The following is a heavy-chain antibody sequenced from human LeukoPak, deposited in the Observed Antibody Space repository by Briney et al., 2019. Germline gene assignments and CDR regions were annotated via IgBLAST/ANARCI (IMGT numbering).Heavy chain of an antibody. V-gene: IGHV1-18*01. J-gene: IGHJ3*02. Sequence: ASVKVSCKASDYTFTSYGINWVRQAPGQGLEWMGWISAYNGNTDYAQKLQGRVSMTTDTSTSTVYMELSSLRSEDTAVYYCASGYSYGDAFDIWGQGAMVTVSS. CDR1: DYTFTSYG. CDR2: ISAYNGNT. D-gene: IGHD5-18*01. CDR3: ASGYSYGDAFDI.